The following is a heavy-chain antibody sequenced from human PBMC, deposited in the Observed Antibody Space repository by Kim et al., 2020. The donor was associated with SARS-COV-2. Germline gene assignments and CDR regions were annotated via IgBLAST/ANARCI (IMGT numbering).Heavy chain of an antibody. CDR1: GGSISSGGYY. D-gene: IGHD1-7*01. CDR3: ARETINWNYGYWFDP. J-gene: IGHJ5*02. V-gene: IGHV4-31*03. CDR2: IYYSGST. Sequence: SETLSLTCTVSGGSISSGGYYWSWIRQHPGKGLEWIGYIYYSGSTYYNPSLKSRVTISVDTSKNQFSLKLSSVTAADTAVYYCARETINWNYGYWFDPWGQGTLVTVSS.